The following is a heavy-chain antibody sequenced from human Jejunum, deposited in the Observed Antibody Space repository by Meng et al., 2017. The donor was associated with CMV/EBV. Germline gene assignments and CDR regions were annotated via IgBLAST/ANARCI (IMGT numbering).Heavy chain of an antibody. Sequence: SAFTFDDYAMHGVRQAPGKGLEWVSSISWNGGSIGYADSVKGRFTISRDNAKNSLFLQMNSLRPEDTALYYCAKAFQLLYDAFDIWGQGTMVTVSS. J-gene: IGHJ3*02. CDR2: ISWNGGSI. CDR3: AKAFQLLYDAFDI. V-gene: IGHV3-9*01. CDR1: AFTFDDYA. D-gene: IGHD2-2*02.